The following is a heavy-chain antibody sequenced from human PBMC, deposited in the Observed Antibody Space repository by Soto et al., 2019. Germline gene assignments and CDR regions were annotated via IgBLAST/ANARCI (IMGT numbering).Heavy chain of an antibody. D-gene: IGHD5-18*01. Sequence: GASVKVSCKASGYTFTSYDINWVRQATGQGLEWMGWMNPNSGNTGYAQKFQGRVTMTRNTSISTAYMELSSLRSEDTAVYYCARGLGYSYGNDFDYWGQGTLVTVSS. J-gene: IGHJ4*02. CDR1: GYTFTSYD. CDR3: ARGLGYSYGNDFDY. V-gene: IGHV1-8*01. CDR2: MNPNSGNT.